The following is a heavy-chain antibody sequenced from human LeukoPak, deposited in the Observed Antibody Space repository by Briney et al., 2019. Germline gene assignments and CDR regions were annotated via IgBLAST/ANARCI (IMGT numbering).Heavy chain of an antibody. D-gene: IGHD3/OR15-3a*01. CDR3: LAAYYYFYMDV. J-gene: IGHJ6*03. Sequence: GGSLRLSCAASGFAFSNYWLHWVRQAPGKGLEWVARINTHGSSTNYADSVKGRFTISRDNAKNTLYLQMTSLSAEDTAVYYSLAAYYYFYMDVWGKGTTVTVSS. CDR1: GFAFSNYW. V-gene: IGHV3-74*01. CDR2: INTHGSST.